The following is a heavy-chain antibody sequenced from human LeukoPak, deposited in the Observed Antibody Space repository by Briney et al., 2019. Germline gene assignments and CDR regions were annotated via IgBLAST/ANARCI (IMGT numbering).Heavy chain of an antibody. CDR3: ARAVYPLGYCSGGSRYLP. V-gene: IGHV3-21*01. CDR2: ISSSSSYI. Sequence: SGGSLRLSCAASGFTFSSYSMNWVRQAPGKGLEWVSSISSSSSYIYYADSVKGRFTISRDNAKNSLYLQMNSLRAEDTAVYYCARAVYPLGYCSGGSRYLPWGQGTLVTVSS. D-gene: IGHD2-15*01. J-gene: IGHJ5*02. CDR1: GFTFSSYS.